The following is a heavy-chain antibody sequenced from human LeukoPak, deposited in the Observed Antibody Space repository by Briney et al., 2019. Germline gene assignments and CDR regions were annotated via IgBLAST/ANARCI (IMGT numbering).Heavy chain of an antibody. J-gene: IGHJ6*02. CDR3: ARAGRYCSGGSCRYYYYGMDV. Sequence: PSETLSLTCTVSGGSVSSSSYYWGWIRQPPGKGLEWIGEINHSGSTNYNPSLKSRVTISVDTSKNQFSLKLSSVTAADTAVYYCARAGRYCSGGSCRYYYYGMDVWGQGTTVTVSS. D-gene: IGHD2-15*01. CDR2: INHSGST. CDR1: GGSVSSSSYY. V-gene: IGHV4-39*07.